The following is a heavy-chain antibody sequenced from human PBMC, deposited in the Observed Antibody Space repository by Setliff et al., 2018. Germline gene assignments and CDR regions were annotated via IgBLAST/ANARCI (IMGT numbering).Heavy chain of an antibody. J-gene: IGHJ5*02. D-gene: IGHD6-19*01. CDR3: ARNRLLIAVDQGFDP. Sequence: SETLSLTCTVSGGSISSGSYYWGWIRQPAGKGLEWIGHIYTSGNTDYSPSLKSRVTTSVDTSKNQFSLKLSSVTAADTAVYYCARNRLLIAVDQGFDPWGQGTLVTVSS. CDR2: IYTSGNT. CDR1: GGSISSGSYY. V-gene: IGHV4-61*09.